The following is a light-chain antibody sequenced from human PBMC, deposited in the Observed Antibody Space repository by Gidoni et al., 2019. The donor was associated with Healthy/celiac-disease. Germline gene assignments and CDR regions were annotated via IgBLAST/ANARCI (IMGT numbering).Light chain of an antibody. Sequence: QSALTQPASVSWSPGQSITISCTGTSSDVGGYNYVSWYQQHPGKAPKLMIYDVSNRPSGVSNRFSGSKSGNTASLTISGLQAEDEADYYCSSYKSSSTPLVFGGGTKLTVL. CDR1: SSDVGGYNY. CDR2: DVS. J-gene: IGLJ3*02. V-gene: IGLV2-14*01. CDR3: SSYKSSSTPLV.